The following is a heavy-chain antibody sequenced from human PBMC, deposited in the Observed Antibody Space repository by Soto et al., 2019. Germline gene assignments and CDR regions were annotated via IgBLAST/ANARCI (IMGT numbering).Heavy chain of an antibody. D-gene: IGHD6-25*01. CDR3: ARERGGVYYGTDV. J-gene: IGHJ6*02. CDR2: INPNSGGT. Sequence: ASVKVSCKASGYTFTGYYMHWVRQAPGQGLEWMGWINPNSGGTNYAQKFQGRVTMTRDTSISTAYMELSRLRSDDTAVYYCARERGGVYYGTDVWGQGTTVTVSS. CDR1: GYTFTGYY. V-gene: IGHV1-2*02.